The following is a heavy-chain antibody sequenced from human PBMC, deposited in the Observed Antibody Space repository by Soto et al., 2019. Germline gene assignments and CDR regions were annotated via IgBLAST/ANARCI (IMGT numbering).Heavy chain of an antibody. CDR3: ARDRRKQQLVLAY. V-gene: IGHV3-33*01. CDR1: GFTFSSYG. CDR2: IWYDGSNK. D-gene: IGHD6-13*01. J-gene: IGHJ4*02. Sequence: PGGSLRLSCAASGFTFSSYGMHWVRQAPGKGLEWVAVIWYDGSNKYYADSVKGRFTISRDNSKNTLYLQMNSLRAEDTAVYYCARDRRKQQLVLAYWGQGTLVTVSS.